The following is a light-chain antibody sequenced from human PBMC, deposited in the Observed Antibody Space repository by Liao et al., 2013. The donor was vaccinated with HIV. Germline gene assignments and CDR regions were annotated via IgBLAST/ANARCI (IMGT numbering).Light chain of an antibody. J-gene: IGLJ1*01. Sequence: SYELTQPSSVSVSPGQTAKITCSGDVLAKKYARWFQQKPGQAPVLVIYQDIKRPSGIPERFSGSNSGNTATLTISGTQAMDEADYYCQAWDSSTALYVFGTGTKVTVL. CDR2: QDI. V-gene: IGLV3-1*01. CDR3: QAWDSSTALYV. CDR1: VLAKKY.